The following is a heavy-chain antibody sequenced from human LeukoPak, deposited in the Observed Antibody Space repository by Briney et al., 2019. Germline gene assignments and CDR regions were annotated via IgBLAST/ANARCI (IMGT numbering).Heavy chain of an antibody. CDR2: IYPGDSDT. Sequence: GESLKISCKGSGYSFTSYWIGWVCQMPGKGLEWMGIIYPGDSDTRYSPSFQGQVTISADKSISTAYLQWSSLNASDTAMYYCAGNVRPNSSGWNLDYWAQGTLVTVSS. CDR3: AGNVRPNSSGWNLDY. J-gene: IGHJ4*02. V-gene: IGHV5-51*01. D-gene: IGHD6-25*01. CDR1: GYSFTSYW.